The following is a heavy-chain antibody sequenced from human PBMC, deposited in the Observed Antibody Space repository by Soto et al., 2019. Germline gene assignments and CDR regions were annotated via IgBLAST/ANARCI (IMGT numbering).Heavy chain of an antibody. V-gene: IGHV1-69*01. CDR1: GGTFSSYA. J-gene: IGHJ6*02. CDR2: IIPIFGTA. CDR3: ARDHLVVPAAKGEYYYYGMDV. D-gene: IGHD2-2*01. Sequence: QVQLVQSGAEVKKPGSSVKVSCKASGGTFSSYAISWARQAPGQGLEWMGGIIPIFGTANYAQKFQGRVTITADESTSTAYMELSSLRSEDTAVYYCARDHLVVPAAKGEYYYYGMDVWGQGTTVTVSS.